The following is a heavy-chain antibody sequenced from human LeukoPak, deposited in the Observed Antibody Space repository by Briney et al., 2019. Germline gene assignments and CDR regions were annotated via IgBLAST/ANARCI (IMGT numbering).Heavy chain of an antibody. V-gene: IGHV3-73*01. CDR2: IRSKANSYAT. J-gene: IGHJ4*02. D-gene: IGHD2-15*01. Sequence: PGGSLRLSCAASGFTFSGSAMHWVRQASGKGLEWVGRIRSKANSYATAYAASVKGRFTISRDDSKNTAYLQMNSLKTEDTAVYYCTSWGVVAGVGGQGTLVTVSS. CDR1: GFTFSGSA. CDR3: TSWGVVAGV.